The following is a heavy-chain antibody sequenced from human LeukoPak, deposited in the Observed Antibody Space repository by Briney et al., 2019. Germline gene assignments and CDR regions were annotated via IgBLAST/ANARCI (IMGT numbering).Heavy chain of an antibody. V-gene: IGHV4-34*01. CDR3: ARGIVVVPAASPTHFDY. J-gene: IGHJ4*02. D-gene: IGHD2-2*01. CDR2: INHSGST. CDR1: GGSFSGYY. Sequence: SSEILSLTCAVYGGSFSGYYWSWIRQPPGKGLEWIGEINHSGSTNYNPSLKSRVTISVDTSKNQFSLKLSSVTAADTAVYYCARGIVVVPAASPTHFDYWGQGTLVTVSS.